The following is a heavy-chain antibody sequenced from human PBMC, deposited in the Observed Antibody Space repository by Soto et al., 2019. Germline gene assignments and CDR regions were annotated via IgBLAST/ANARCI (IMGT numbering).Heavy chain of an antibody. V-gene: IGHV3-23*01. CDR1: GFTFSSYA. CDR2: ISGSGGST. J-gene: IGHJ6*02. D-gene: IGHD6-13*01. Sequence: EVQLLESGGGLVQPGGSMRLSCAASGFTFSSYAMSWVRQAPGKGLEWVSAISGSGGSTYYADSVKGRFTISRDNSKNTLYLQMNSLRAEDTAVYYCAKDESSSWINYYYYGMDVWGQGTTVTVSS. CDR3: AKDESSSWINYYYYGMDV.